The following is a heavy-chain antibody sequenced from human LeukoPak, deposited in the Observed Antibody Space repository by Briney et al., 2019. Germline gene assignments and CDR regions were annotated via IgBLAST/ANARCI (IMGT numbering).Heavy chain of an antibody. CDR2: IYYSGST. Sequence: SETLSLTCTVSGGSISSGDYYWSWIRQPPGKGLEWIGYIYYSGSTYYNPSLKSRVTISVDTSKNQFSLKLSSVTAADTAVYYCARGGLEPRTHFDYWGQGTLVTVSS. CDR1: GGSISSGDYY. V-gene: IGHV4-30-4*01. J-gene: IGHJ4*02. D-gene: IGHD1-1*01. CDR3: ARGGLEPRTHFDY.